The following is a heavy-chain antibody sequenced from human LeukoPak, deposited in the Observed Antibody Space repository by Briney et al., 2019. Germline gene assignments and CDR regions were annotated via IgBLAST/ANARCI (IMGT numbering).Heavy chain of an antibody. CDR3: ARDFRATPLDY. V-gene: IGHV1-18*01. CDR1: GGTFSSYA. CDR2: ISAYNGNT. Sequence: GASVKVSCKASGGTFSSYAISWVRQAPGQGLEWMGWISAYNGNTNYAQKVQGRVTMTTDTSTSTAYMELRSLRSDDTAVYYCARDFRATPLDYWGQGTLVTVSS. D-gene: IGHD1-26*01. J-gene: IGHJ4*02.